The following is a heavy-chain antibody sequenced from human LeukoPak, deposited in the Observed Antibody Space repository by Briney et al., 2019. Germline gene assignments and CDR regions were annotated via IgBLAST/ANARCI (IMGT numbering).Heavy chain of an antibody. CDR3: AKGVTTGLDWFDP. CDR2: ISYSGNT. J-gene: IGHJ5*02. D-gene: IGHD2-21*02. V-gene: IGHV4-59*01. CDR1: GVSISSYY. Sequence: SETLSLTCTVSGVSISSYYWNWIRQSPGKGLEWIGCISYSGNTNYNPSLKSRVTISVDTSKNQFSLKMTSVTAADTAVYYCAKGVTTGLDWFDPRGQGTLVTVSS.